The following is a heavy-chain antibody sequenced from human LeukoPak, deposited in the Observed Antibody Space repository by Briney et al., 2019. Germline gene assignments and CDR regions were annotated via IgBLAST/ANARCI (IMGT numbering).Heavy chain of an antibody. D-gene: IGHD3-22*01. CDR2: IYYSGST. V-gene: IGHV4-59*08. CDR1: GGSISSYY. Sequence: AETLSLTCTVSGGSISSYYWSWIRQPPGKGLEWIGYIYYSGSTNYNPSLKSRVTISVDTSKNHLSLTLSSVTAADRAVYYCGRGSGDSSGYFGLGAFDIWGRGTMVTVSS. J-gene: IGHJ3*02. CDR3: GRGSGDSSGYFGLGAFDI.